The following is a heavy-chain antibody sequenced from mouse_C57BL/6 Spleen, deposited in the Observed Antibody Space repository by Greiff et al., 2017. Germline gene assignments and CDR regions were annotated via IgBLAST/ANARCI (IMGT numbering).Heavy chain of an antibody. J-gene: IGHJ4*01. CDR1: GYSITSGYD. D-gene: IGHD2-4*01. CDR2: ISYSGST. V-gene: IGHV3-1*01. CDR3: ARGRNDYDGEDYAMDY. Sequence: VQLKESGPGMVKPSQSLSLTCTVTGYSITSGYDWHWIRHFPGNKLEWMGYISYSGSTNYNPSLKSRISITHDTSKNHFFLKLNSVTTEDTATYYCARGRNDYDGEDYAMDYWGQGTSVTVSS.